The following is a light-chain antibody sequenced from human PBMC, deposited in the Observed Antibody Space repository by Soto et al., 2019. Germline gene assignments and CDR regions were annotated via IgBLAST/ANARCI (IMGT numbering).Light chain of an antibody. CDR2: LIS. J-gene: IGKJ3*01. V-gene: IGKV1-39*01. CDR1: QSTSRY. CDR3: QQSYSTPFT. Sequence: DIQMTQSPSSLSASVGDRVTITRRSTQSTSRYLNWYQQKPGKAPELLIYLISTLQSGVPSRFSGSGSGTDFTLTIDSLQPEDFATYYCQQSYSTPFTFGPGTKVDIK.